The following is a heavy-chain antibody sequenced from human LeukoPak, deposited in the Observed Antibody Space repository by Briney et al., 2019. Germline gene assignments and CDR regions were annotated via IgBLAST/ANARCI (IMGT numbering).Heavy chain of an antibody. CDR2: ISGSGGST. Sequence: GGSLRLSCAASGFTFSSYAMSWVRQAPGKGLEWVSAISGSGGSTYYADSVKGRFTISRDNSKNTLYLQMNSLRAEDTAVYYCANHFIVVVPAALDRWGQGTLVTVSS. V-gene: IGHV3-23*01. D-gene: IGHD2-2*01. J-gene: IGHJ4*02. CDR3: ANHFIVVVPAALDR. CDR1: GFTFSSYA.